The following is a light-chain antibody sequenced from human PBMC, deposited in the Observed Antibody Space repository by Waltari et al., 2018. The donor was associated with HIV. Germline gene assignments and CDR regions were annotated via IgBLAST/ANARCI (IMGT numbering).Light chain of an antibody. Sequence: SYALTQPPSVPVSPGPTARITCSGDALPTQYAYWYQQKPGQAPVLVIYKDSGRPSAIPERFSGSSSGTTVTVTISGVQAEDESDYSCQSPDSSGTYVFGTGTKVTVL. V-gene: IGLV3-25*03. CDR2: KDS. J-gene: IGLJ1*01. CDR1: ALPTQY. CDR3: QSPDSSGTYV.